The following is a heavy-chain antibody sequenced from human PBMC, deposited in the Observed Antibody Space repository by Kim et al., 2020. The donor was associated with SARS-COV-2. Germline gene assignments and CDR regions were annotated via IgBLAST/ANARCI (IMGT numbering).Heavy chain of an antibody. CDR1: GFIFSDFE. V-gene: IGHV3-48*03. D-gene: IGHD3-16*02. CDR2: ITRNGFS. J-gene: IGHJ4*02. CDR3: ARSFLSPFDD. Sequence: GGSLRLSCEASGFIFSDFEMNWVRQTPGRGLEWVSFITRNGFSSQYAESVKGRFIISRDNAKKSLHLQMNSLRDEDTGVYYCARSFLSPFDDCGQGTRVTVSS.